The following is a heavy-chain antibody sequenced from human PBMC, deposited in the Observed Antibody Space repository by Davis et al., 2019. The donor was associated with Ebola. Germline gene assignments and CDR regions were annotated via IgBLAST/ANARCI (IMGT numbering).Heavy chain of an antibody. CDR2: SNPADSDT. J-gene: IGHJ4*02. Sequence: GESLKISCKVSGYSFSNYWIGWVRQMPGKGLEWMGISNPADSDTRYSPSFQGQVTISADKSISTAYLHWSSLKASDTAMYYCARGNGYRDYWGQGTLVTVSS. V-gene: IGHV5-51*01. CDR3: ARGNGYRDY. CDR1: GYSFSNYW. D-gene: IGHD5-18*01.